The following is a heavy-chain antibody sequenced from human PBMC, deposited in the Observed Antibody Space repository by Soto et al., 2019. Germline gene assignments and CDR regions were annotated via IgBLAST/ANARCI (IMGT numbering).Heavy chain of an antibody. D-gene: IGHD6-13*01. CDR2: IRTGGSSV. J-gene: IGHJ4*02. CDR1: GFTFSSYS. CDR3: ARARTNWYNDY. V-gene: IGHV3-21*01. Sequence: LRLSCAASGFTFSSYSMNWVRLAPGKGLEWVPSIRTGGSSVYYPDSVKGRFTISRDDAKSSLYLQMDSLTAEDTAVYYCARARTNWYNDYWGQGALVTVSS.